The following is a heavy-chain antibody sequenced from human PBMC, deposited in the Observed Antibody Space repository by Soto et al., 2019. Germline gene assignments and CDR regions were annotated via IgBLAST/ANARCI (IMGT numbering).Heavy chain of an antibody. V-gene: IGHV4-59*08. J-gene: IGHJ3*02. CDR1: GGSISSYY. CDR2: IYYSGST. CDR3: ARRDGGNCSGGSCYDDAFDI. Sequence: SETLSLTCTVSGGSISSYYWSWIRQPPGKGLEWIGYIYYSGSTNYNPSLKSRVTISVDTSKNQFSLKLSSVTAADTAVYYCARRDGGNCSGGSCYDDAFDIWGQGTMVTLSS. D-gene: IGHD2-15*01.